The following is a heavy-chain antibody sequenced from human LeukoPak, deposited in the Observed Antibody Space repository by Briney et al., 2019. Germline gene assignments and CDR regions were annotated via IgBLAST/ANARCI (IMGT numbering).Heavy chain of an antibody. Sequence: ASVKVSSKASGYTFTSYYMHWVRQAPGQGLEWMGIINPSGGSTSYAQKFQGRVTMTRDTSTSTVYMELSSLRSEDTAVYYCARDLIAARPPTSTMDYGMDVWGQGTTVTVSS. D-gene: IGHD6-6*01. V-gene: IGHV1-46*01. CDR2: INPSGGST. CDR1: GYTFTSYY. CDR3: ARDLIAARPPTSTMDYGMDV. J-gene: IGHJ6*02.